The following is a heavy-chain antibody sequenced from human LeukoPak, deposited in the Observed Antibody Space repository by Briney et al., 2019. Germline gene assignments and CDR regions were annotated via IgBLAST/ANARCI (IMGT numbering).Heavy chain of an antibody. CDR1: GGSVSSGSYY. CDR2: IYYSGST. J-gene: IGHJ5*02. D-gene: IGHD1-14*01. V-gene: IGHV4-61*01. CDR3: ARDRNGNWFDP. Sequence: SETLSLTCTVSGGSVSSGSYYWSWIRQPPGKGLEWIGYIYYSGSTNYNPSLKSRVTISVDTSKNQFSLKLSSVTAADTAVYYCARDRNGNWFDPWGQGTLVTVSS.